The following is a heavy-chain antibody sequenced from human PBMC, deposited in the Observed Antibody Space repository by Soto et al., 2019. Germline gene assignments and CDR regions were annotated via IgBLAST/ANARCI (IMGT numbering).Heavy chain of an antibody. CDR1: GFTFSSYA. Sequence: EVQLLESGGGLVQPGGSLRLSCAASGFTFSSYAMSWVRQAPGKGLEWVSAISGSGGSTYYADSVKGRFTISRDNSKKTLYLQMNSLRAEDTAVYYCAKDQLSYYDFWSGYRVDYWGQGTLVTVSS. J-gene: IGHJ4*02. CDR3: AKDQLSYYDFWSGYRVDY. V-gene: IGHV3-23*01. CDR2: ISGSGGST. D-gene: IGHD3-3*01.